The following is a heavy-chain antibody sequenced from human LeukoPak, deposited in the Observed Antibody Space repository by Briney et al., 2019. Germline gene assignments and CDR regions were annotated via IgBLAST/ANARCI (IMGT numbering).Heavy chain of an antibody. Sequence: GGSLRLSCAASGFTVSSNYMSWVRQAPGKGLEWDSVIYSGGSTYYADSVKGRFTISRDNSKNTLYLQMNSLRAEDTAVYYCARARTSAMVNIYYYGMDVWGQGTTVTVSS. CDR1: GFTVSSNY. CDR2: IYSGGST. CDR3: ARARTSAMVNIYYYGMDV. D-gene: IGHD5-18*01. V-gene: IGHV3-66*02. J-gene: IGHJ6*02.